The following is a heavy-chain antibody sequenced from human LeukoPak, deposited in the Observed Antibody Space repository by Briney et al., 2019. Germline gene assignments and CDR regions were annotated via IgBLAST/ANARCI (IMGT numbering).Heavy chain of an antibody. CDR1: GFTFSSYS. Sequence: GGSLRLSCAASGFTFSSYSMNWVRQAPGKGLEWVSSISSSSSYIYYADSVKGRFTISRDNAKNSLYLQMDSLGAEDTAVYYCARDEPTDTAISRLGAFDIWGQGTMVTVSS. J-gene: IGHJ3*02. CDR3: ARDEPTDTAISRLGAFDI. CDR2: ISSSSSYI. D-gene: IGHD5-18*01. V-gene: IGHV3-21*01.